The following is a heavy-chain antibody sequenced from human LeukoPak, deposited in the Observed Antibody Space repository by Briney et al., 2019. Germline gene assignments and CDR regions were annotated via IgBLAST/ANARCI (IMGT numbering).Heavy chain of an antibody. J-gene: IGHJ6*03. CDR3: ARVFDSGSQAYFYYMDV. D-gene: IGHD3-10*01. CDR2: IYYSGST. CDR1: GGSISSSGYY. Sequence: SETLSLTCTVSGGSISSSGYYWGWIRQPPGKGLEWIGSIYYSGSTYYNPSLKSRVTISVDTSKNQFSLKLSSVTAADTAVYYCARVFDSGSQAYFYYMDVWGKGTTVTIFS. V-gene: IGHV4-39*07.